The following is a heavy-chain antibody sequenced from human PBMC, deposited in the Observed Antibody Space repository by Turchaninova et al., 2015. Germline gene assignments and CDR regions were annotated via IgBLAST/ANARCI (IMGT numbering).Heavy chain of an antibody. J-gene: IGHJ4*02. CDR2: IFHSGNT. D-gene: IGHD1-1*01. CDR3: ARDWTQTGVNYFDY. Sequence: QLQLQESGPGLVKPSEPLSPTCSVPGVSISSSNHYWSWIRQPPGKGLEWIGSIFHSGNTFYNPSLQSRVTISVDSSKNQFSLTLSSVTAADTAVYYCARDWTQTGVNYFDYWGQGTLLTVSS. V-gene: IGHV4-39*07. CDR1: GVSISSSNHY.